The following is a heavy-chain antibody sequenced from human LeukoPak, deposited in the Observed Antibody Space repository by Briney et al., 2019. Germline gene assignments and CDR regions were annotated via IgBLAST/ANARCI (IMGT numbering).Heavy chain of an antibody. CDR2: ISANNGDT. Sequence: ASVKVSCKTSGYTFTSHGISWVRQAPGEGLEWMGWISANNGDTNYAQKMQGRLTMTTDTSTSTAYMELRSLNYDDTATYYCARDWPTVIADYWGQGTLVTVSS. D-gene: IGHD4-11*01. J-gene: IGHJ4*02. V-gene: IGHV1-18*01. CDR3: ARDWPTVIADY. CDR1: GYTFTSHG.